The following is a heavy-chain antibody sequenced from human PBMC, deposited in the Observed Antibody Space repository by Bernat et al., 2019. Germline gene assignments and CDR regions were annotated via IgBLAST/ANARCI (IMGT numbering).Heavy chain of an antibody. CDR1: GGSFSDYY. J-gene: IGHJ4*02. CDR2: INHGGST. D-gene: IGHD5-12*01. Sequence: QVQLQQWGAGLLKPSETLSLTCAVYGGSFSDYYWNWIRQPPGKGLEWIGEINHGGSTNYNPSLKSRVAISVDTSKNQFSLHLSSVTAADTAVYYCGRNWLPDYWGQGTLVTVSS. V-gene: IGHV4-34*02. CDR3: GRNWLPDY.